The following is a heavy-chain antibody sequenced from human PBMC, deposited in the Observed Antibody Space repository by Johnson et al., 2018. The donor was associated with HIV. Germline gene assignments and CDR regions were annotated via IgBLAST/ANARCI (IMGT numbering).Heavy chain of an antibody. CDR2: FFGGDGT. Sequence: VQLVESGGGLVQPGGSLRLSCAASGFTVSSYYMTWVRQAPGKGLEWVSVFFGGDGTYYADSVRGRFTISRDDSKSIAYLQMNSLRTEDTAIYYCSRDSWGRRPHDTFDMWGQGTMVTVSS. D-gene: IGHD3-16*01. J-gene: IGHJ3*02. V-gene: IGHV3-66*01. CDR3: SRDSWGRRPHDTFDM. CDR1: GFTVSSYY.